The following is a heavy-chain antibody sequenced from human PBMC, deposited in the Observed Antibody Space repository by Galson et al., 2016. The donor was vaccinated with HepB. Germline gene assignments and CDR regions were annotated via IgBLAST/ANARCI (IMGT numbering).Heavy chain of an antibody. CDR3: VRDNMGSIDY. CDR1: GGSLSGDC. V-gene: IGHV4-59*01. Sequence: EPLSLTCTVSGGSLSGDCWSWIRRPPEKGLEWIGYACNTGTPNHNPSLRSRLNMSLDMSNNQFSLKLSSVTAADTAVYYCVRDNMGSIDYWGQGTLVTVSS. D-gene: IGHD1-26*01. CDR2: ACNTGTP. J-gene: IGHJ4*02.